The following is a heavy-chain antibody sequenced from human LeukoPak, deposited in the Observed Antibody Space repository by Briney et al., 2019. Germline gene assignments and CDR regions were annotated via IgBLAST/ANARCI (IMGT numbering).Heavy chain of an antibody. V-gene: IGHV3-23*01. Sequence: PGGSLRLSCAASGFTFSSYAMSWVRQAPGKGLEWVSAISGSGGSTYYADSVKGRFAISRDNSKNTLYLQMNSLRAEDTAVDYCAKEYIVVVTATYDYWGQGTLVTVSS. CDR1: GFTFSSYA. J-gene: IGHJ4*02. D-gene: IGHD2-21*02. CDR3: AKEYIVVVTATYDY. CDR2: ISGSGGST.